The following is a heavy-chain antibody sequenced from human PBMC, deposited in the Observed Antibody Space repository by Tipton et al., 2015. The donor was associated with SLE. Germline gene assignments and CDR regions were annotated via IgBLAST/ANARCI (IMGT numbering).Heavy chain of an antibody. CDR2: VNHLGTI. V-gene: IGHV4-34*01. J-gene: IGHJ3*02. CDR1: GGSFSGYY. Sequence: AGLVKPSETLSLTCAVYGGSFSGYYWSWIRQSPGKGLEWIGEVNHLGTIYYNASLKSRVTISVDTSKNQFSLNLSSVTAADTAVYYCTRHAHTRGRFDIWGQGTMVTVSS. CDR3: TRHAHTRGRFDI.